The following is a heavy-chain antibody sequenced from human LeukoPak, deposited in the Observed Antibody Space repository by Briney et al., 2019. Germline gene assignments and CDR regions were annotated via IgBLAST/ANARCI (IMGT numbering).Heavy chain of an antibody. Sequence: SETLSLTCTVSGGSISSYYWSWIRQPPGKGLEWIGYIYYSGSTNYNPSLKSRVTISVDTSKNQFSLKLSSVTAADTAVYYCARRGGYYGSLWGWYFDLWGRGTLVTVSS. J-gene: IGHJ2*01. CDR3: ARRGGYYGSLWGWYFDL. CDR1: GGSISSYY. CDR2: IYYSGST. D-gene: IGHD3-10*01. V-gene: IGHV4-59*08.